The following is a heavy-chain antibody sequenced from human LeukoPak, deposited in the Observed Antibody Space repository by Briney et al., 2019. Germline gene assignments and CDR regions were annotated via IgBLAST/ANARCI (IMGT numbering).Heavy chain of an antibody. CDR2: IYWDDDK. V-gene: IGHV2-5*08. J-gene: IGHJ4*02. D-gene: IGHD3-22*01. CDR3: AHRRNSSGYYGDY. CDR1: GGSISSHFW. Sequence: TLSLTCTVSGGSISSHFWSWIRQPPGKALEWLALIYWDDDKRYSPSLKSRLTITKDTSKNQVVLTMTNMDPVDTATYYCAHRRNSSGYYGDYWGQGTLVTVSS.